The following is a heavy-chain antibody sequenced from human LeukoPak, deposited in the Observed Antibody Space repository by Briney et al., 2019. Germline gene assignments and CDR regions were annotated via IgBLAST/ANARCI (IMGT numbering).Heavy chain of an antibody. D-gene: IGHD5-18*01. Sequence: SVTVSCKASGGTFSSYSISWVRQAPGQGLEWMGRIIHIFGTANYAQEFQGRVTITTDESTSTAYMELSSLRSEDTAVYYGARHGGYSYGSDYWGQGTLVTVSS. CDR3: ARHGGYSYGSDY. CDR1: GGTFSSYS. J-gene: IGHJ4*02. CDR2: IIHIFGTA. V-gene: IGHV1-69*05.